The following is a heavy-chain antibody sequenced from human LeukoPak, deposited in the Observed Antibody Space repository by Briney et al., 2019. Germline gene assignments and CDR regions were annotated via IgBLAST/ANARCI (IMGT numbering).Heavy chain of an antibody. V-gene: IGHV3-7*05. Sequence: GGSLRLSCAASGFTFSSYWMSCVGQAPGKGLEWVANVNQGGIDKYYVDSVKGRFTISRDNAKDSLYLQMNSLRAEDTAVYYCGRVYCGGGGCYLDNWGQGTLVAVSS. CDR2: VNQGGIDK. CDR1: GFTFSSYW. J-gene: IGHJ4*02. CDR3: GRVYCGGGGCYLDN. D-gene: IGHD2-15*01.